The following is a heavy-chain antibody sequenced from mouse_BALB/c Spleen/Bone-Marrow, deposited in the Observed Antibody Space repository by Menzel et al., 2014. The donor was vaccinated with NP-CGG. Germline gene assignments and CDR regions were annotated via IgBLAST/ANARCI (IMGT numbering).Heavy chain of an antibody. CDR1: GFSFSSYS. D-gene: IGHD2-4*01. Sequence: DVHLVESGGGLVKPGGSLKLSCAASGFSFSSYSMSWVRQTPEKRLEWVATISSGGHDTYYPDSVKGRFTISRDNAKNTLYLQMSSLESEDTAMYYCSKDGGYDYSYYFDYWGQGTTLTVSS. CDR2: ISSGGHDT. CDR3: SKDGGYDYSYYFDY. V-gene: IGHV5-6-4*01. J-gene: IGHJ2*01.